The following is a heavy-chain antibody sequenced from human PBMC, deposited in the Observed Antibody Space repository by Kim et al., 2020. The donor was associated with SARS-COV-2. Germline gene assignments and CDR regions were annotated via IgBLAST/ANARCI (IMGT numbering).Heavy chain of an antibody. CDR1: GFTFSTYA. CDR3: AKSVVSSSRPHVDY. J-gene: IGHJ4*02. D-gene: IGHD6-13*01. CDR2: IGGGGATT. V-gene: IGHV3-23*01. Sequence: GGSLRLSCAASGFTFSTYAMNWVRQAPGRGLEWVSVIGGGGATTNYADSVKGRFTISRDNSKNTLYLQMNSLRADDTAVYYCAKSVVSSSRPHVDYWGQG.